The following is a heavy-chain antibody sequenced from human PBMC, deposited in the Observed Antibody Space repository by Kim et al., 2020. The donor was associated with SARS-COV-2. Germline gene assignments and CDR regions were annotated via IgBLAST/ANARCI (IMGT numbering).Heavy chain of an antibody. J-gene: IGHJ6*02. CDR2: IKQDGSEK. V-gene: IGHV3-7*01. D-gene: IGHD3-10*01. Sequence: GGSLRLSCAASGFTFSSYWMCWVRQAPGKGLEWVANIKQDGSEKYYVDSVKGRFTISRDNAKNSLYLQMNSLRAEDTAVYYCARVGSGTLRGGGGPQHYYYYGMDVWGQGTTVTVSS. CDR1: GFTFSSYW. CDR3: ARVGSGTLRGGGGPQHYYYYGMDV.